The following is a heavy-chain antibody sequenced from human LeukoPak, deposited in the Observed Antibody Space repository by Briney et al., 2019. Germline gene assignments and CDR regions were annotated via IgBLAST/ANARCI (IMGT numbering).Heavy chain of an antibody. CDR3: AKDATPYY. Sequence: PGGSLRLSCAASGFSFDSFAMTWVRQAPGKGLEWVSGISGSGGSTFYADSVEGRFTISRDNFKNTLHLQMSSLRAEDTAVYYCAKDATPYYWGRGTLVTVSS. V-gene: IGHV3-23*01. CDR1: GFSFDSFA. J-gene: IGHJ4*02. CDR2: ISGSGGST. D-gene: IGHD1-26*01.